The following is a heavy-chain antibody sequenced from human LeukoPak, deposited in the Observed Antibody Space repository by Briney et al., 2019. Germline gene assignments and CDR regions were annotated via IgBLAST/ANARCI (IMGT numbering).Heavy chain of an antibody. J-gene: IGHJ4*02. Sequence: SVKVSCKASGGTFSSYAISWVRQAPGQGLERMGGIIPIFGTANYAQKFQGRVTITADESTSTAYMELSRLRSDDTAVYYCARDLDSGGFVVDYWGQGTLVTVSS. D-gene: IGHD6-25*01. CDR3: ARDLDSGGFVVDY. V-gene: IGHV1-69*13. CDR1: GGTFSSYA. CDR2: IIPIFGTA.